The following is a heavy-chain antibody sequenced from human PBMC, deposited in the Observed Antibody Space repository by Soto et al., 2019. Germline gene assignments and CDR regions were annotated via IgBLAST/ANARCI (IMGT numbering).Heavy chain of an antibody. D-gene: IGHD2-21*02. Sequence: QVQLVQSGAEVKKPGASVKVSCKASGYTFTSYAMHWVRQAPGQRLEWMGWINAGNGNTKYSQKFQGIVTITRDSSASTAYMELSRLRSEDTAVYYCARCIVVVTAADYWGQGTLVTVSS. CDR3: ARCIVVVTAADY. V-gene: IGHV1-3*01. CDR1: GYTFTSYA. J-gene: IGHJ4*02. CDR2: INAGNGNT.